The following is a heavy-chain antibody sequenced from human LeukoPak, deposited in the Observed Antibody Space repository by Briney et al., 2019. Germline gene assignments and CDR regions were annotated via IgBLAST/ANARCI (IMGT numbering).Heavy chain of an antibody. CDR3: ARVRYCSSTTCRGAFDI. J-gene: IGHJ3*02. CDR2: TRNKANSYTT. V-gene: IGHV3-72*01. Sequence: GGSLRLSCAASGFTFSDHYMDWVRRAPGKGLEWVGRTRNKANSYTTEYAASVKGRFTISRDDSENSLYLQMNSLKTEDTAVYYCARVRYCSSTTCRGAFDIWGQGTMVTVSS. CDR1: GFTFSDHY. D-gene: IGHD2-2*01.